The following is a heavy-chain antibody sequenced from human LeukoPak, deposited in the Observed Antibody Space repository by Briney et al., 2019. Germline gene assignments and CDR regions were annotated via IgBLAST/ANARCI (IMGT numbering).Heavy chain of an antibody. J-gene: IGHJ3*02. V-gene: IGHV1-24*01. Sequence: GASVKVSCKVSRYTLTELSMHWVRQAPGKGLEWMGGFDPEDGETIYAQKFQGRVTMTEDTSTDTAYMELSSLRSEDTAVYYCAGGMSCGDRPIGDPGDAFDIWGQGTMVTVSS. D-gene: IGHD2-21*01. CDR3: AGGMSCGDRPIGDPGDAFDI. CDR2: FDPEDGET. CDR1: RYTLTELS.